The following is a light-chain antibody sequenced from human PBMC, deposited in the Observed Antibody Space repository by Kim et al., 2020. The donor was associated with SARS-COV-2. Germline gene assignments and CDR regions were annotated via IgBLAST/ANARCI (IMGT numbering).Light chain of an antibody. CDR1: QDISNY. Sequence: SSLSASVGDRVTITGQTSQDISNYLNWYQQKPGKAPKLLIYDASNLETGVPSRFSGSGSGTDFTFTSSSLQPEDIATYYCQQRATFGQGTKVDIK. CDR2: DAS. CDR3: QQRAT. J-gene: IGKJ1*01. V-gene: IGKV1-33*01.